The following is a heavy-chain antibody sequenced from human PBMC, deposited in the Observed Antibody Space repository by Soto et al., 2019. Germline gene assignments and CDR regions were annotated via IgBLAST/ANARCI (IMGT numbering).Heavy chain of an antibody. CDR2: ISYDGSNK. Sequence: GGSLRLSCAASGFTFSSYGMHWVRQAPGKGLEWVAVISYDGSNKYYADSVKGRFTISRDNSKNTLYLQMNSLRDEDTAVYYCASPLFQWSSYGMDVWGQGTTVTVSS. J-gene: IGHJ6*02. CDR3: ASPLFQWSSYGMDV. CDR1: GFTFSSYG. D-gene: IGHD2-15*01. V-gene: IGHV3-30*03.